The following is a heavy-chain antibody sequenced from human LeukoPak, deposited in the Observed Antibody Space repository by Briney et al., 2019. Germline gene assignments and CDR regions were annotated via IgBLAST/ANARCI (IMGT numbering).Heavy chain of an antibody. CDR1: GFTFSSYW. CDR3: ARPLGRIAAALNY. J-gene: IGHJ4*02. V-gene: IGHV3-7*01. Sequence: GGSLRLSCAASGFTFSSYWMGWVRQAPGKGLEWVANIKQDGSEKYYVDSVKGRFTISRDNAKNSLYLQMNSLRAEDTAVYYCARPLGRIAAALNYWGQGTLVTVSS. D-gene: IGHD6-13*01. CDR2: IKQDGSEK.